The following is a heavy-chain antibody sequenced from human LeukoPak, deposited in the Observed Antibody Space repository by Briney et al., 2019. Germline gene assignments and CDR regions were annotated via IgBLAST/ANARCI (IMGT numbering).Heavy chain of an antibody. D-gene: IGHD4-17*01. CDR3: VVEHFGARA. CDR2: IRSKSHGGTT. V-gene: IGHV3-15*01. J-gene: IGHJ4*02. CDR1: GFTFSKPW. Sequence: GGSLRLSCAASGFTFSKPWMSWVRQTPGKGLEWVGRIRSKSHGGTTDYAAPVKGRFTISRDDSENALFLQMNSLKSEDTGIYYCVVEHFGARAWGRGTLVTVSS.